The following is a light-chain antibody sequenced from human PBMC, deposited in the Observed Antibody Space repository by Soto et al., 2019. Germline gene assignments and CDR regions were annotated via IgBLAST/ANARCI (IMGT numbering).Light chain of an antibody. J-gene: IGLJ1*01. CDR1: SSDVGGYNY. V-gene: IGLV2-14*01. CDR2: DVS. CDR3: SSDPTSNTRQIV. Sequence: QSALTQPASVSGSPGQSITISCTGTSSDVGGYNYVSWYQQHPGKAPKFMIYDVSNRPSGVSNRFSGSKSDNTASLTISGLKAEDEADYYCSSDPTSNTRQIVFGTGTKLTVL.